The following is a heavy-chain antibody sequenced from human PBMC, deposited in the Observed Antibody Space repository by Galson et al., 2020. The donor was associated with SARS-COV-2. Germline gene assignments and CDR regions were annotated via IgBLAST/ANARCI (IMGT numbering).Heavy chain of an antibody. CDR1: GYTFTNYG. CDR2: ISGYNGNT. Sequence: ASVKVSCKASGYTFTNYGISWVQQAPGQGLEWMGWISGYNGNTNFEQKVRDRVTMSTDTSTSTAYMELRSLRYDDTAVYYCVRDESGAWRSDSFDIWGQGTMVTVSP. CDR3: VRDESGAWRSDSFDI. V-gene: IGHV1-18*04. J-gene: IGHJ3*02. D-gene: IGHD1-26*01.